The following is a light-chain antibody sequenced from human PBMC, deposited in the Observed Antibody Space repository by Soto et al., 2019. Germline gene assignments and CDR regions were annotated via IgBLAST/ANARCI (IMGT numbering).Light chain of an antibody. CDR1: QSVDSK. Sequence: EIVMTQSPATLSVSPGERATLSCRASQSVDSKLAWYQQKPGQAPRLLIYGASTRATGIAARFSGSGSGTEFTLTISSLQSEDIATYYCQQYDNVPLTFGGGTKVEIK. CDR2: GAS. CDR3: QQYDNVPLT. V-gene: IGKV3-15*01. J-gene: IGKJ4*01.